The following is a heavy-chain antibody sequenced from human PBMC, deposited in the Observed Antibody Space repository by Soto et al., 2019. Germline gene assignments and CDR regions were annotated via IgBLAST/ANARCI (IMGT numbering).Heavy chain of an antibody. D-gene: IGHD3-3*01. J-gene: IGHJ6*02. CDR1: GFTFSSYS. Sequence: GGSLRLSCAASGFTFSSYSMNWVRQAPGKGLEWVSSISSSSSYIYYADSVKGRFTISRDNAKNSLYLQMNSLRAEDTAVYYCARVPYDFRSGQYYYYYYGLDVWGQGTRVTVSS. CDR2: ISSSSSYI. CDR3: ARVPYDFRSGQYYYYYYGLDV. V-gene: IGHV3-21*01.